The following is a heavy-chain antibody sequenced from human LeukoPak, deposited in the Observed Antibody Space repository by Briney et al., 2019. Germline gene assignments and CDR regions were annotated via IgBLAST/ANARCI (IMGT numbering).Heavy chain of an antibody. D-gene: IGHD4-17*01. CDR2: IKQDGSEK. J-gene: IGHJ6*03. V-gene: IGHV3-7*01. Sequence: PGGSLRLSCAASGFTFSSYWMSWVRQAPGKGLEWVANIKQDGSEKYYVDSVKGRFTISRDNAKNSLYLQMNSLRAEDTAVYYCAKVPTTLHYYYYMDVWGKGTTVTISS. CDR3: AKVPTTLHYYYYMDV. CDR1: GFTFSSYW.